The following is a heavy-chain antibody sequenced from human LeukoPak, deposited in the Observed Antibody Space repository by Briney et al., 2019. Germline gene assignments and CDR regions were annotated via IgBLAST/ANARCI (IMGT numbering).Heavy chain of an antibody. CDR3: AKGAGLLWFGELFSSAFDI. J-gene: IGHJ3*02. V-gene: IGHV3-9*01. Sequence: GGPLSLSFAAPGFTFVDYALHWVGQAPGRGLEWVSGFSWNSCSRCYADSVKGRFTISRDNAKNSLYLQRNSLRAEDTALYYCAKGAGLLWFGELFSSAFDIWGQGTMVTVSS. D-gene: IGHD3-10*01. CDR2: FSWNSCSR. CDR1: GFTFVDYA.